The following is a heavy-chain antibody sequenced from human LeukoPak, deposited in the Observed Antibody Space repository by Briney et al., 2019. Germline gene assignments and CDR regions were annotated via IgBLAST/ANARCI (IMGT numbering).Heavy chain of an antibody. D-gene: IGHD1-26*01. V-gene: IGHV1-2*02. CDR3: ARSPIVGARYYFDY. CDR1: GYTFTGYY. CDR2: INPNSGGT. J-gene: IGHJ4*02. Sequence: GASAKVSCKASGYTFTGYYMHWVRQAPGQGLEWMGWINPNSGGTNYAQKFQGRVTMTRDTSISTAYMELSRLRSDDTAVYYCARSPIVGARYYFDYWGQGTLVTVSS.